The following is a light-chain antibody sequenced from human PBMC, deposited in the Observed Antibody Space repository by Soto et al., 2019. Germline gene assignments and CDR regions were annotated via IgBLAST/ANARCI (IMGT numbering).Light chain of an antibody. CDR2: GAS. J-gene: IGKJ1*01. CDR3: RQSATSPRT. Sequence: EIVLTQSPGTLSLSPGERATLSCRASQTVGNNYLDWYQQKPGQAPRLLIYGASSRATVIPDRFSGSGSGTELTLTISRLEPEDCAVYYCRQSATSPRTFGQGTKVEIK. CDR1: QTVGNNY. V-gene: IGKV3-20*01.